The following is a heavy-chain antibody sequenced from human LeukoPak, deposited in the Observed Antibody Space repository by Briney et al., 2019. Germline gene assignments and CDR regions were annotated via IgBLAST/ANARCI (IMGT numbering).Heavy chain of an antibody. Sequence: GRSLRLSCAASGFTFSTYAMHWVRQAPGKGLEWVAAVSYDGSNKNYADSVKGRFTISRDNSKNTLYLQMNSLRAEDTAVYYCARGVRIAVAGYIDYWGQGTLVTVSS. D-gene: IGHD6-19*01. V-gene: IGHV3-30*04. CDR1: GFTFSTYA. J-gene: IGHJ4*02. CDR3: ARGVRIAVAGYIDY. CDR2: VSYDGSNK.